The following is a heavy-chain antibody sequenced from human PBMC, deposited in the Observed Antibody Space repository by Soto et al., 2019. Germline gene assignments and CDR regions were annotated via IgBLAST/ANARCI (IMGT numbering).Heavy chain of an antibody. CDR1: GYTFTSYG. V-gene: IGHV1-18*04. D-gene: IGHD1-7*01. CDR3: ARGQENWNYAGWFDP. CDR2: ISAYNGNT. Sequence: QVQLVQSGAEVKKPGASVKVSCKASGYTFTSYGISWVRQAPGQGLEWMGWISAYNGNTNYAQKLQGRVNMTRDTSPSTAYMELRSLRSDDPAVYYCARGQENWNYAGWFDPWGQGTLVTVSS. J-gene: IGHJ5*02.